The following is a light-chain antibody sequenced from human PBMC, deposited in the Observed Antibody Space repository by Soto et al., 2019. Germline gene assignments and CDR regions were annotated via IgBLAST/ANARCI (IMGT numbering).Light chain of an antibody. CDR3: AAWDDSLNGVV. CDR1: SSNIGSHT. V-gene: IGLV1-44*01. J-gene: IGLJ2*01. Sequence: QPVLTQPPSASGTPGQRVTISCSGSSSNIGSHTVNWYQQLPGTAPKLLIFSNNQRRSGVPDRFSGSRSGTSASLAISGLQSEDEADYYCAAWDDSLNGVVFGGGTKLTVL. CDR2: SNN.